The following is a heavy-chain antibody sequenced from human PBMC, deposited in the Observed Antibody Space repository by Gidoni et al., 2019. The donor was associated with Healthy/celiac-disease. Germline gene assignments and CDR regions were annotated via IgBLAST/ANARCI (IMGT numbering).Heavy chain of an antibody. Sequence: EVQLLESGGGLVQPGGSLRLSCAASGFTFSSYAMSWVRQAPGKGLEWVSAISGSGGSTYYADSVKGRFTISRDNSKNTLYLQMNSLRAEDTAVYYCAKVSSPTPTAMVWDFDYWGQGTLVTVSS. D-gene: IGHD5-18*01. CDR3: AKVSSPTPTAMVWDFDY. CDR2: ISGSGGST. V-gene: IGHV3-23*01. J-gene: IGHJ4*02. CDR1: GFTFSSYA.